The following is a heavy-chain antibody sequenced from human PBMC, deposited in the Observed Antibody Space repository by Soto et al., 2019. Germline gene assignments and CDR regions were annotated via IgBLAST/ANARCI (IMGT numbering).Heavy chain of an antibody. V-gene: IGHV1-46*01. Sequence: QVQLVQSGAEVKKPGASVKVSCKASGYTFTSYYMHWVRQAPGQGLEWMGIINPSGGSTSYAQKYQGRVTITRDTSTSTVYMELSSLRSEDTAVYYCARDLGLAAAGIFYYYGMDVWGQGTTVTVSS. CDR1: GYTFTSYY. J-gene: IGHJ6*02. D-gene: IGHD6-13*01. CDR2: INPSGGST. CDR3: ARDLGLAAAGIFYYYGMDV.